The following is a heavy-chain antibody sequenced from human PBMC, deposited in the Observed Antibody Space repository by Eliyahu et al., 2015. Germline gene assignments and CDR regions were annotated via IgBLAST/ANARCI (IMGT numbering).Heavy chain of an antibody. Sequence: QVQLQESGPGLVKPSETLSLTCAVSGYSISSGYYWGWIRQPPGKGLEWIGSIYHSGSTYYNPSLKSRVTISVDTSKNQFSLKLSSVTAADTAVYYCARVYVDIVATPYYFDYWGQGTLVTVSS. D-gene: IGHD5-12*01. J-gene: IGHJ4*02. CDR1: GYSISSGYY. V-gene: IGHV4-38-2*01. CDR2: IYHSGST. CDR3: ARVYVDIVATPYYFDY.